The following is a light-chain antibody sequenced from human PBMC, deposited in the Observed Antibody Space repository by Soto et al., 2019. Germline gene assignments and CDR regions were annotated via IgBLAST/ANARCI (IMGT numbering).Light chain of an antibody. CDR2: KAS. CDR3: QQYNSYWM. V-gene: IGKV1-5*03. J-gene: IGKJ1*01. CDR1: QSISSW. Sequence: DIQMTQSPSTLSASVGDRVTITCRASQSISSWLAWYQQRPGKAPKLLSYKASSLESGVPSRFSGSGSGTEFNLTLSSLQPDCFASYYCQQYNSYWMFGQGTKVEIK.